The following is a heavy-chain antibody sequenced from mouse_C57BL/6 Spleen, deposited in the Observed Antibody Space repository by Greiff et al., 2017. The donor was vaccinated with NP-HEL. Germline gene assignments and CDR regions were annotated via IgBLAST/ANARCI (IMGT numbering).Heavy chain of an antibody. Sequence: EVQLQQSGGGLVKPGGSLKLSCAASGFTFSDYGMHWVRQAPEKGLEWVAYISSGSSTIYYADTVKGRFTISRDNAKNTLFLQMTSLRPEDTAMYYCARAYLDYWGQGTTLTVSS. J-gene: IGHJ2*01. CDR3: ARAYLDY. CDR1: GFTFSDYG. V-gene: IGHV5-17*01. CDR2: ISSGSSTI.